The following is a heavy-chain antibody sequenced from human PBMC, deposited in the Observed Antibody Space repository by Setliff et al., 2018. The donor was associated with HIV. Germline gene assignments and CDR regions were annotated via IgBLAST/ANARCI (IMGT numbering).Heavy chain of an antibody. J-gene: IGHJ4*02. CDR2: IFSSGSGSTI. V-gene: IGHV3-11*01. CDR3: ARDAPLYSNYVGYFDY. CDR1: GFTFSDYY. Sequence: GESLKISCAASGFTFSDYYMSWIRQAPGKGLEWVSYIFSSGSGSTIYYADSVKGRFTISRDNAKNSLYLQMNSLRAEDTAVYYCARDAPLYSNYVGYFDYWGQGTLVTVSS. D-gene: IGHD4-4*01.